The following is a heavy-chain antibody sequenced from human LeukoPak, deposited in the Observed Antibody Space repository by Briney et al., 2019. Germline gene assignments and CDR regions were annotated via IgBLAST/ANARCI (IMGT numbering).Heavy chain of an antibody. CDR1: GGSISSSSYY. D-gene: IGHD2-2*01. J-gene: IGHJ5*02. CDR2: IYYSGST. CDR3: AREGLGCSSTSCYSNWFDP. V-gene: IGHV4-39*07. Sequence: SETLSLTCTVSGGSISSSSYYWGWIRQPPGKGLEWIGSIYYSGSTYYNPSLKSRVTISVDTSKNQFSLKLSSVTAADTAVYYCAREGLGCSSTSCYSNWFDPWGQGTLVTVSS.